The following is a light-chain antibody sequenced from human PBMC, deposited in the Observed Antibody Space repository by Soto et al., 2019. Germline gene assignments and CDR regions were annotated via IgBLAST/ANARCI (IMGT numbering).Light chain of an antibody. J-gene: IGKJ2*01. V-gene: IGKV3-20*01. CDR3: QQYESSPPSYT. CDR1: QSLTSSY. CDR2: GAS. Sequence: PCERATLSCRTSQSLTSSYLAWYQQKPGRAPRLLIYGASSRVTGIPDRFSGSGSGTDFTLTISRLEPEDFAVYYCQQYESSPPSYTFGPGTKLEIK.